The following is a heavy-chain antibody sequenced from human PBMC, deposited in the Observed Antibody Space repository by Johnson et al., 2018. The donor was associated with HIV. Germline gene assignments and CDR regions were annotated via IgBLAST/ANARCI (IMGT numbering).Heavy chain of an antibody. Sequence: VQLVESGGSAVRPGGSLRLSCTASGFTFDDYGMSWVRQPPGKGLEWVSGISRNGGTTGYIDSVQGRFTISRDNAKNSLHLQMNSLRPEDTAFYYCARMATTLSHHDVFDIWGQGTMVTVSS. V-gene: IGHV3-20*04. J-gene: IGHJ3*02. CDR2: ISRNGGTT. D-gene: IGHD1-1*01. CDR1: GFTFDDYG. CDR3: ARMATTLSHHDVFDI.